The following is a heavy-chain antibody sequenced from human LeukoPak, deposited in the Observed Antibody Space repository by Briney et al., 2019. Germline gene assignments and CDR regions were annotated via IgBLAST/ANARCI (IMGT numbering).Heavy chain of an antibody. CDR3: AIRRYLAGFDY. J-gene: IGHJ4*02. D-gene: IGHD3-16*02. Sequence: GGSLRLSCAACGFTFSSYWMHWVRQAPGKGLVWVSRINSDGSSISYADSVKGRFTISRDNAKNTLYLQMNSLRADDTAVYYCAIRRYLAGFDYWGQGTLVTVSS. V-gene: IGHV3-74*01. CDR1: GFTFSSYW. CDR2: INSDGSSI.